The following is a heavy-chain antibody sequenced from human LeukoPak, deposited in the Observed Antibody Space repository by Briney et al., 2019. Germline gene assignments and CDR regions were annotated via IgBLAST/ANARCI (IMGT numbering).Heavy chain of an antibody. V-gene: IGHV3-30*02. J-gene: IGHJ4*02. CDR1: GFTFSRYG. CDR2: IRYDGSNK. Sequence: GGSLRLPCAASGFTFSRYGMHWVRQAPGKGLEWVAFIRYDGSNKYYADSVKGRFTISRDNSKNTLYLQMNSLRAEDTAVYYGAKGVGLFGHYFDYWGQGTLVTVSS. D-gene: IGHD2-21*01. CDR3: AKGVGLFGHYFDY.